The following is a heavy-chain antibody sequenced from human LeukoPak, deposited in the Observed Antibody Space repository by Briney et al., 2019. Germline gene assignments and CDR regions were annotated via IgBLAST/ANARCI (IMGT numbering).Heavy chain of an antibody. D-gene: IGHD6-6*01. CDR1: GFTFSSYG. V-gene: IGHV3-30*02. J-gene: IGHJ4*02. Sequence: GGSLRLSCAASGFTFSSYGMHWVRQAPGKGLEWVAFIRYDGSNKYYADSVKGRFTISRDNSKNTLYLQMNSLRAEDTAVYYCATDLGSSWEFDYWGQGTLVTVSS. CDR2: IRYDGSNK. CDR3: ATDLGSSWEFDY.